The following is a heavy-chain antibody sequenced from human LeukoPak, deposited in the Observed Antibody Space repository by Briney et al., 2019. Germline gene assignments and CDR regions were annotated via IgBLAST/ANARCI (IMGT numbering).Heavy chain of an antibody. J-gene: IGHJ4*02. CDR1: GFTFSSYD. CDR2: IRSKANSYAT. D-gene: IGHD3-3*02. CDR3: TKQSITD. Sequence: GGSLRLSCAASGFTFSSYDINWVRQASGKGLEWVGRIRSKANSYATAYAASVKGRFTISRDDSKNTAYLQMNSLKTEDTAVYYCTKQSITDWGQGTLVTVSS. V-gene: IGHV3-73*01.